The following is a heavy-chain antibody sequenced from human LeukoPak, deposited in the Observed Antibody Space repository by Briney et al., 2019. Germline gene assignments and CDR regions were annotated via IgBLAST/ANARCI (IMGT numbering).Heavy chain of an antibody. J-gene: IGHJ4*02. CDR1: GFTFSGFW. Sequence: GGSLRLSWAASGFTFSGFWLSWVRQAPGKGLEWVGNVNQDGSEKYYVESVKGRFTISRDKAKRSLYLQMNSLRAEDKAVYYCARDQVGPEDWGQGTLVTVSS. D-gene: IGHD1-26*01. V-gene: IGHV3-7*01. CDR3: ARDQVGPED. CDR2: VNQDGSEK.